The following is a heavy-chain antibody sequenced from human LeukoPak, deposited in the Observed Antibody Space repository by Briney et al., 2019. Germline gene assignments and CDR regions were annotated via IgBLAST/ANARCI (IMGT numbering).Heavy chain of an antibody. J-gene: IGHJ3*02. V-gene: IGHV3-23*01. Sequence: PGGSLRLSCAASGFTFSSYAMSWVRQAPGKGLEWVSAISGSGGSTYYADSVKGRFTISRDNSKNTLYLQMNSLRAEDTAVYYCAKYLSRRWLQFSRGDAFDIWGQGTMVTVSS. CDR1: GFTFSSYA. D-gene: IGHD5-24*01. CDR3: AKYLSRRWLQFSRGDAFDI. CDR2: ISGSGGST.